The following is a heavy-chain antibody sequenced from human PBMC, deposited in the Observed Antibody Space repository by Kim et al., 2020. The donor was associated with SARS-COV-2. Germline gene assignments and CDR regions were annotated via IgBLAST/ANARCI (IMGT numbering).Heavy chain of an antibody. CDR3: ATFIAVAGCFDC. D-gene: IGHD6-19*01. V-gene: IGHV1-69*01. Sequence: NYAAKFQGGVTITADESTGTAYMELSSVRSEETAVYYCATFIAVAGCFDCWGQGTLVTVSS. J-gene: IGHJ4*02.